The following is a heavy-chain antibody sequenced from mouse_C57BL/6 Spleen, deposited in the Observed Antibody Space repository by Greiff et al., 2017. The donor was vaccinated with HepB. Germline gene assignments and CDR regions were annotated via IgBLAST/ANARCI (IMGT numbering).Heavy chain of an antibody. CDR3: ARGDLTGTRISYYYAMDY. J-gene: IGHJ4*01. V-gene: IGHV1-42*01. Sequence: EVQLQQSGPELVKPGASVKISCKASGYSFTGYYMNWVKQSPEKSLEWIGEINPSTGGTTYNQKFKAKATLTVDKSSSTAYMQRKSLTSEDSAVYYCARGDLTGTRISYYYAMDYWGQGTSVTVSS. CDR1: GYSFTGYY. D-gene: IGHD4-1*01. CDR2: INPSTGGT.